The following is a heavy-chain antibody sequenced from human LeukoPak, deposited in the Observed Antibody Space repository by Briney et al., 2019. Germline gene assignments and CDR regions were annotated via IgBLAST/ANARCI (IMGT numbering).Heavy chain of an antibody. CDR3: ANEIRPNDY. V-gene: IGHV3-23*01. D-gene: IGHD4-17*01. Sequence: GSLRLSCAASEFHFSSHAMTWVRQAPGKGLEWVSAISISGSKTYYADSVKGRFTISRDNSKNTLYLQMNSLRAEDTAVYYCANEIRPNDYWGQGTQVTVSS. J-gene: IGHJ4*02. CDR2: ISISGSKT. CDR1: EFHFSSHA.